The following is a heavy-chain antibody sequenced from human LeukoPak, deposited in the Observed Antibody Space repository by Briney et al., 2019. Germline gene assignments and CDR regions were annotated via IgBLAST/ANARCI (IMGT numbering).Heavy chain of an antibody. CDR1: GGSMSSYY. J-gene: IGHJ4*02. D-gene: IGHD1-26*01. Sequence: SESLSLTCTVSGGSMSSYYWTWVRQPPGKGLEWVGAIYYSGSTNYNPSFKSGVTISVSTSRNQFFLILGSVTAADTAVYDCARAYSGSYSYFDHGGQGTLVTVSS. CDR3: ARAYSGSYSYFDH. V-gene: IGHV4-59*12. CDR2: IYYSGST.